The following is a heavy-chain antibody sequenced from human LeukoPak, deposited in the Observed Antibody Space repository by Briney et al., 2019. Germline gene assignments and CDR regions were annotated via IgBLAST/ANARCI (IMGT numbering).Heavy chain of an antibody. D-gene: IGHD6-13*01. J-gene: IGHJ3*02. Sequence: PGGSLRLFCAASGFTFSSYAMSWVRQAPGKGLEWVSAISGSGGSTYYADSVKGRFTISRDNSKNTLYLQMNSLRAEDTAVYYCAKVRGSRYSSSWDAFDIWGQGTMVTVSS. V-gene: IGHV3-23*01. CDR3: AKVRGSRYSSSWDAFDI. CDR2: ISGSGGST. CDR1: GFTFSSYA.